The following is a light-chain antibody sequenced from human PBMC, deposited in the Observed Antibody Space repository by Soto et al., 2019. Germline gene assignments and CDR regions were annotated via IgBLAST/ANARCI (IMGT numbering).Light chain of an antibody. CDR1: SSDLGTYNY. J-gene: IGLJ1*01. V-gene: IGLV2-14*03. Sequence: QSALTQPASVSGSPGQSITISCIGTSSDLGTYNYVSWYQQHPDKAPKLIIYDVRYRPSGVSDRFSGSKSGDTASLIISGPQAEDEADYYCRSHGGANNFYVFGTGTKLTVL. CDR2: DVR. CDR3: RSHGGANNFYV.